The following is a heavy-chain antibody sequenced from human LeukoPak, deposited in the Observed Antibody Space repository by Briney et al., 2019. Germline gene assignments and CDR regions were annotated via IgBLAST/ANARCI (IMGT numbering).Heavy chain of an antibody. J-gene: IGHJ4*02. D-gene: IGHD3-22*01. CDR3: ARGQLIKTTYYYDSSGYYYFDY. V-gene: IGHV1-2*04. CDR1: GYTFTGYY. CDR2: INPNSGGT. Sequence: GASVKVSCKASGYTFTGYYMHWVRQAPGQGLEWMGWINPNSGGTNYAQKFQGWVTMTRDTSISTAYMELSRLRSDDTAVYYCARGQLIKTTYYYDSSGYYYFDYWGQGTLVTVSS.